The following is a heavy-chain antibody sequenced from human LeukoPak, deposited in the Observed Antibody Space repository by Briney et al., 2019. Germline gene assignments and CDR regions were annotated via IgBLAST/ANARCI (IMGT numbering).Heavy chain of an antibody. Sequence: SVKVSCKASGGTFSGYAISWVRQAPGQGLEWMGGIIPIFGTANYGQKFQGRVTITADESTSTAYMELSSLRSEDTAVYYCARKTMVRGGEYYYGMDVWGKGTTVTVSS. CDR1: GGTFSGYA. D-gene: IGHD3-10*01. CDR3: ARKTMVRGGEYYYGMDV. V-gene: IGHV1-69*01. CDR2: IIPIFGTA. J-gene: IGHJ6*04.